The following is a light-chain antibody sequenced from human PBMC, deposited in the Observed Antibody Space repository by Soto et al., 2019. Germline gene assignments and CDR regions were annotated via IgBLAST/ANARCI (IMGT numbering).Light chain of an antibody. V-gene: IGKV1-5*01. CDR3: QQYNSYSWT. J-gene: IGKJ1*01. CDR1: QSISSW. Sequence: DIQMTQSPSTLSASVGDRVTITCRASQSISSWLAWYQQKPGKAPKLLIYDASSLESGVPSRFSGSGSGTEFTLNISSLQPDDFATYYCQQYNSYSWTFRQGTKVEIK. CDR2: DAS.